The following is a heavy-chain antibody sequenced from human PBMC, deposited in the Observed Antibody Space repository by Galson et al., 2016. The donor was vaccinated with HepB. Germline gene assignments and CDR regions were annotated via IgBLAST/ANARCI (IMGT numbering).Heavy chain of an antibody. CDR1: GFTFSSHF. D-gene: IGHD2-2*01. CDR2: QWTNGNG. V-gene: IGHV3-33*01. CDR3: VREDGCNSCQSGGFDS. Sequence: SLRLSCAASGFTFSSHFMHWVRQAPGKGLEWVAIQWTNGNGNDADSVRGRFTISRDMSKNTPYLKMNNRVSEDTSVYYCVREDGCNSCQSGGFDSWGQGTLVTVSS. J-gene: IGHJ5*01.